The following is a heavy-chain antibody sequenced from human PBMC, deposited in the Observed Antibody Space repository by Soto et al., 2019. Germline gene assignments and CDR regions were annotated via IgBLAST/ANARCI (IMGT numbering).Heavy chain of an antibody. Sequence: ASVKVSCKASGYTFTSYGISWVRQAPGQGLEWMGWISAYNGNTNYAQKLQGRVTVTTDTSTSTAYMELRSLRSDDTAVYYCARGRGDGIVVVVPAGDAFDIWGQGTMVTVSS. D-gene: IGHD2-2*01. CDR2: ISAYNGNT. V-gene: IGHV1-18*01. CDR3: ARGRGDGIVVVVPAGDAFDI. CDR1: GYTFTSYG. J-gene: IGHJ3*02.